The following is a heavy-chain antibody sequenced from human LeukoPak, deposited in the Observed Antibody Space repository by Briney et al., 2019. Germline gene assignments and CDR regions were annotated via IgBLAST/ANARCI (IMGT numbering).Heavy chain of an antibody. CDR3: ARIIPAAGDPDH. D-gene: IGHD6-13*01. Sequence: PSETLSLTWTVSGGSISTSSYYWGWIRQPPGKGLEWIGSIYYSGSTYYNPSLKSRVTISLDTSKNQFSLKLSSVTAADTAVYYCARIIPAAGDPDHWGQGTLVTVSS. CDR2: IYYSGST. J-gene: IGHJ4*02. CDR1: GGSISTSSYY. V-gene: IGHV4-39*01.